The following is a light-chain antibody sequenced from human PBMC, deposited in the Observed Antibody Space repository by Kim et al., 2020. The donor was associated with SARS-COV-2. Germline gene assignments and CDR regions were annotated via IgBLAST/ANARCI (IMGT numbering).Light chain of an antibody. Sequence: EIVLTQSPATLSLSPGEGATLSCRASQTVGSNYLAWYQQNPGQAPRLLIYDASNRAIGISDRFSAGGSGTDFTLTISRVEPEDFAVYYCQQYSSSPTTFGQGTKVDIK. V-gene: IGKV3-20*01. CDR1: QTVGSNY. J-gene: IGKJ1*01. CDR3: QQYSSSPTT. CDR2: DAS.